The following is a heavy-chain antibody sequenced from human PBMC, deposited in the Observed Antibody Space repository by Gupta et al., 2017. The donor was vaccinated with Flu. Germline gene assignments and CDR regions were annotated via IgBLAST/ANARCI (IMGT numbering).Heavy chain of an antibody. Sequence: QVQLVESGGGVVQPGRSLRLSWATSGFPFSYYAMPWGRKAPGKVLEWVAVISTDGIDYYYTDSVKGRFTISRDNSRNTLYLQMNRLRSEDTAVYYCAKDVRRAAVYYFDYWGQGTLITVSS. CDR2: ISTDGIDY. J-gene: IGHJ4*02. CDR3: AKDVRRAAVYYFDY. V-gene: IGHV3-30*18. D-gene: IGHD6-25*01. CDR1: GFPFSYYA.